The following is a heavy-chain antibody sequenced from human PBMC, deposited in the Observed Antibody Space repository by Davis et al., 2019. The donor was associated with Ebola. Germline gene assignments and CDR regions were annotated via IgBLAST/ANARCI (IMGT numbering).Heavy chain of an antibody. J-gene: IGHJ3*02. V-gene: IGHV3-21*01. D-gene: IGHD1-26*01. Sequence: PGGSLRLSCAASGFAFSSYSMNWVRQAPGKGLEWVSSIPASSSSTYIYYADSVKGRFTISRDNAKNSLYLQMNSLRVEDTAVYHCARDWLWELLEPGAFDIWGQGTMVTVSS. CDR3: ARDWLWELLEPGAFDI. CDR1: GFAFSSYS. CDR2: IPASSSSTYI.